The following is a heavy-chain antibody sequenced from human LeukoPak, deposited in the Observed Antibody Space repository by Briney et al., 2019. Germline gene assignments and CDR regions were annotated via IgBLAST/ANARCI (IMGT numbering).Heavy chain of an antibody. J-gene: IGHJ3*02. Sequence: GGSLRLSCAASGFSFSNCGMNWVRQAPGKGLEWVSSISSSSTYIYYADSLEGRFTISRDNVRNSLYLQMNSLRAEDTAVYYCAGDYEGNLAFDIWGQGTMVTVSS. CDR2: ISSSSTYI. CDR1: GFSFSNCG. D-gene: IGHD4-23*01. CDR3: AGDYEGNLAFDI. V-gene: IGHV3-21*01.